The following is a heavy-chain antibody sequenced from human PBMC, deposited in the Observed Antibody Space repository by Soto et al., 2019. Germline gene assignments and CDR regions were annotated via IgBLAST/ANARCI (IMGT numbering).Heavy chain of an antibody. D-gene: IGHD2-15*01. CDR2: VTADGGT. Sequence: EVQVLESGGGLVQPGGSLRLSCEGSGFTVSSHAMTWIRQAPGKGPEWVSTVTADGGTYYADSVWGRFALSRDTSENTLYLQVNSLGAEDTAAYYCAPHVSCSGGSCQYDAFAIRGQGTMVTVSS. V-gene: IGHV3-23*01. CDR1: GFTVSSHA. J-gene: IGHJ3*02. CDR3: APHVSCSGGSCQYDAFAI.